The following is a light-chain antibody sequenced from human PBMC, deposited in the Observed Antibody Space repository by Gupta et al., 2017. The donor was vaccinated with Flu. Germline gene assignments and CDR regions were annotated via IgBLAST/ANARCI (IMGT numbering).Light chain of an antibody. CDR2: DKN. CDR3: LVTHSGAERPGE. CDR1: TGAVTSGNY. V-gene: IGLV7-46*01. J-gene: IGLJ3*02. Sequence: LTLASMTGAVTSGNYLYWFQQKPGQDPRKLIVDKNNKHSRTPARFSGSHLGGKAALTLSGAQTEDEAEYYWLVTHSGAERPGEFGGGTKLTVL.